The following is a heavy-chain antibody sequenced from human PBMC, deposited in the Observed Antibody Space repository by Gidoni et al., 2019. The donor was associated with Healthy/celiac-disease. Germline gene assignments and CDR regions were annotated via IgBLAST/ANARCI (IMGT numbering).Heavy chain of an antibody. CDR2: INPNSGGT. V-gene: IGHV1-2*02. D-gene: IGHD3-10*01. CDR3: ASSITMVRGYGMDV. J-gene: IGHJ6*02. Sequence: GQGLEWMGWINPNSGGTNYAQKFQGRVTMTRDTSISTAYMELSRLRSDDTAVYYCASSITMVRGYGMDVWGQGTTVTVSS.